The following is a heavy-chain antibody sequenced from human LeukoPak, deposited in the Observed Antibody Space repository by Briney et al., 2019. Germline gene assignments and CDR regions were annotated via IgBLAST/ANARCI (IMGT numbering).Heavy chain of an antibody. CDR3: ASYNWKGFDY. CDR1: GGSISSYY. Sequence: SETLSLTCTVSGGSISSYYWGWIRQPPGKGLEWIGYIYYSGSTNYNPSLKSRVTISVDTSKNQFSLKLSSVTAADMAVYYCASYNWKGFDYWGQGTLVTVSS. CDR2: IYYSGST. D-gene: IGHD1-20*01. J-gene: IGHJ4*02. V-gene: IGHV4-59*01.